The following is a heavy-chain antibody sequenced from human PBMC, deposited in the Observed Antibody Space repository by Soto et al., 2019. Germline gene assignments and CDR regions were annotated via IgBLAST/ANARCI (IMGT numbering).Heavy chain of an antibody. V-gene: IGHV4-4*07. CDR1: GGSISSYY. Sequence: SETLSLTCTVSGGSISSYYWSWIGQPAGKGLEWIGRIYTSGSTNYNPSLKSRVTMSVDTSKNQFSLKLSSVTAADTAVYYCARMYCSSTSCYIGWFDPWGQGTLATVSS. CDR3: ARMYCSSTSCYIGWFDP. D-gene: IGHD2-2*02. CDR2: IYTSGST. J-gene: IGHJ5*02.